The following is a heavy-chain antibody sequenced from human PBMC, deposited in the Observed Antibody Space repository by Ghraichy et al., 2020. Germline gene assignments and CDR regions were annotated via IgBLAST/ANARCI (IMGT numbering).Heavy chain of an antibody. J-gene: IGHJ4*02. Sequence: GGSLRLSCAASGFTFSSYSMNWVRQAPGKGLEWVSSISSSSSYIYYADSVKGRFTISRDNAKNSLYLQMNSLRAEDTAVYYCARNTREYSSSSGFDYWGQGTLVTVSS. D-gene: IGHD6-6*01. V-gene: IGHV3-21*01. CDR1: GFTFSSYS. CDR2: ISSSSSYI. CDR3: ARNTREYSSSSGFDY.